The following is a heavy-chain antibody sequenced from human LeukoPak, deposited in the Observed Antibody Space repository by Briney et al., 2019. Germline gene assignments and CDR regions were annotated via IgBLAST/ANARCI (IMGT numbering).Heavy chain of an antibody. J-gene: IGHJ3*02. Sequence: SETLSLTCAVYGGSFSGYYWSWIRQPPGKGLEWIGEINHSGSTNYNPSLKSRVTISVDTSKNQFSLKLSSVTAADTAVYYCARQSLVVTAKDAFDIWGQGTMVTVSS. CDR1: GGSFSGYY. CDR3: ARQSLVVTAKDAFDI. D-gene: IGHD2-21*02. CDR2: INHSGST. V-gene: IGHV4-34*01.